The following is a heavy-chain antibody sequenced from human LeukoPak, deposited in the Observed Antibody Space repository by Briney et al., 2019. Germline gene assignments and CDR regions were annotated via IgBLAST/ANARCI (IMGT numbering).Heavy chain of an antibody. J-gene: IGHJ4*02. CDR1: EFTFSDYS. CDR3: AKDRGWLPFDY. V-gene: IGHV3-11*01. Sequence: GGSLRLSCAASEFTFSDYSMSWIRQAPGKGLEWVSYISGRSSSIYHADSVKGRFTISRDNAKKTLYLQMNSLRAEDTAVYYCAKDRGWLPFDYWGQGTLVTVSS. D-gene: IGHD5-24*01. CDR2: ISGRSSSI.